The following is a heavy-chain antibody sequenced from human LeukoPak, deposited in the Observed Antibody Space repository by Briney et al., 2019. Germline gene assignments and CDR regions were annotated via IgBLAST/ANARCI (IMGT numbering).Heavy chain of an antibody. Sequence: GGSLRLSCAASGFTFSSYWMHWVRQAPGKGLVWVSRINSDGSSTGYADSVKGRFTISRDNAKNTLYLQMNSLRAEDTAVYYCARGGAYYDFWSGPFDYWGQGTLVTVSS. CDR1: GFTFSSYW. CDR3: ARGGAYYDFWSGPFDY. V-gene: IGHV3-74*01. CDR2: INSDGSST. D-gene: IGHD3-3*01. J-gene: IGHJ4*02.